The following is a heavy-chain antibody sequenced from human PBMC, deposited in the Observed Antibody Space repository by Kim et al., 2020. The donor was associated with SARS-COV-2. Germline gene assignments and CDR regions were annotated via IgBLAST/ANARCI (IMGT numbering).Heavy chain of an antibody. CDR3: ARASTPYYYDSSGYYYDY. V-gene: IGHV4-34*01. J-gene: IGHJ4*02. CDR1: GGSFSGYY. Sequence: SETLSLTCAVYGGSFSGYYWSWIRQPPGKGLEWIGEINHSGSTNYNPSLKSRVTISVDTSKNQFSLKLSSVTAADTAVYYCARASTPYYYDSSGYYYDYWGQGTLVTVSS. CDR2: INHSGST. D-gene: IGHD3-22*01.